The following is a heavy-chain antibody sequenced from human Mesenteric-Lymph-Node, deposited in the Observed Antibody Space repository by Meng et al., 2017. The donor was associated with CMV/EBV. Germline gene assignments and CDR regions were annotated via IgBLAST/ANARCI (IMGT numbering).Heavy chain of an antibody. V-gene: IGHV3-72*01. CDR3: ARTFCSGDRCYPFDY. CDR1: FICNEYF. CDR2: SGDKPHSYSK. J-gene: IGHJ4*02. Sequence: FICNEYFIEGVRQAPGKGLEWVGRSGDKPHSYSKEYAASVKGRFTISRDDSKNSLYLQMNNLKTEDTALYYCARTFCSGDRCYPFDYWGQGTLVTVSS. D-gene: IGHD2-15*01.